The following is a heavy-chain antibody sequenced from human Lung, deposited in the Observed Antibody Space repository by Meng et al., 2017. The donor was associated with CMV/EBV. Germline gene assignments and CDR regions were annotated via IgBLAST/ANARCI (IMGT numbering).Heavy chain of an antibody. CDR1: GFSSSRYW. D-gene: IGHD3-10*01. CDR2: TNEDGSKK. V-gene: IGHV3-7*04. CDR3: GGVGIGY. Sequence: EVQLVGSGGDLVQPGESLRLSCAASGFSSSRYWMNWYRQAPGKGLEWVANTNEDGSKKYYVDSVKGRFTISRDNAKNSLYLQINSLRVEDTAIYYCGGVGIGYWGQGTLVTVSS. J-gene: IGHJ4*02.